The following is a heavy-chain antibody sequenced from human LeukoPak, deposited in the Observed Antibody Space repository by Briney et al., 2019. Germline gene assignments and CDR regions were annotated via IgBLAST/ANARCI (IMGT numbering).Heavy chain of an antibody. Sequence: PSETLSLTCTVSGYSISSGYYWGWIRQPPGKGLEWIGSIYHSGSTYYNPSLKSRVTISVDTSKNQFSLKLSSVTAADTAVYYCARPYYVSYYMDVWGKGTTVTVSS. V-gene: IGHV4-38-2*02. D-gene: IGHD3-10*02. CDR3: ARPYYVSYYMDV. CDR1: GYSISSGYY. J-gene: IGHJ6*03. CDR2: IYHSGST.